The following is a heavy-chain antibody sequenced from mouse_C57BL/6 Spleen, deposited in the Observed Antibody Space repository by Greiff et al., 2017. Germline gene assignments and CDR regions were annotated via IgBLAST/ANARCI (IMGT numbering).Heavy chain of an antibody. V-gene: IGHV14-4*01. D-gene: IGHD2-5*01. J-gene: IGHJ2*01. CDR3: TTVYYSNDY. CDR2: IDPENGDT. CDR1: GFNIKDDY. Sequence: VQLQQSGAELVRPGASVKLSCTASGFNIKDDYMHWVKQRPEQGLEWIGWIDPENGDTEYASKFQGKATITADTSSNTAYLQLSSLTSEDTAVYYCTTVYYSNDYWGQGTTLTVSS.